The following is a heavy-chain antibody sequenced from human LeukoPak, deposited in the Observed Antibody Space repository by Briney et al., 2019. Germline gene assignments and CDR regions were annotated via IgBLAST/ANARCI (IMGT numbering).Heavy chain of an antibody. Sequence: GASVKVSCKASGYTFTSYGISWVRQAPGQGLEWMGWISAYNGNTNYAQKLQGRVTMTTDTSTSTAYMELRSLRSDDTAVYYCARQGLLRFLEWLSRYTNDAFDIWGQGTMVTVSS. J-gene: IGHJ3*02. D-gene: IGHD3-3*01. CDR2: ISAYNGNT. CDR1: GYTFTSYG. V-gene: IGHV1-18*01. CDR3: ARQGLLRFLEWLSRYTNDAFDI.